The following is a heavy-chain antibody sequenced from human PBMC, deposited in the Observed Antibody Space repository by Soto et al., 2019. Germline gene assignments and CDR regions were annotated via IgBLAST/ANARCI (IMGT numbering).Heavy chain of an antibody. CDR2: IWYDGSNK. D-gene: IGHD3-22*01. CDR1: GFTFSSYG. J-gene: IGHJ4*02. CDR3: ASAFPYYDSSGYYPFDY. V-gene: IGHV3-30*02. Sequence: GSLRLSCAAPGFTFSSYGMHWVRQAPGKGLEWVAVIWYDGSNKYYADSVKGRFTISRDNSKNTLYLQMNSLRSDDTAVYYCASAFPYYDSSGYYPFDYWGQGTLVTVSS.